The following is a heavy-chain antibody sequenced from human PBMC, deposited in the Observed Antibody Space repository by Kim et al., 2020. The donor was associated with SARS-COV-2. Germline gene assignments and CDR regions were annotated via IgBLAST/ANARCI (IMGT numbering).Heavy chain of an antibody. CDR1: GYTFNTFD. J-gene: IGHJ5*02. CDR3: AREGGRELGGAIAA. D-gene: IGHD2-21*01. V-gene: IGHV1-8*01. CDR2: MNPGGGNK. Sequence: ASVKVSCKTSGYTFNTFDIYWLRQTPGQGLEVMGWMNPGGGNKDYEHKFKGRVTMTSDTSLSTAYLELSPLRFDDTAMYYCAREGGRELGGAIAAWGQGT.